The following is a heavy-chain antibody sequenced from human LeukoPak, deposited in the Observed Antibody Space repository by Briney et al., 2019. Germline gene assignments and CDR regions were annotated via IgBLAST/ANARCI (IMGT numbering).Heavy chain of an antibody. Sequence: PGGSLRLSCAASGFTFSSYSMNWVRQAPGEGLEWVSSISSSSSYIYYADSVKGRFTISRDNAKNSLYLQMNSLRAEDTAVYYCARRGFGGYYFDYWGQGTLVTVSS. J-gene: IGHJ4*02. CDR3: ARRGFGGYYFDY. CDR1: GFTFSSYS. CDR2: ISSSSSYI. V-gene: IGHV3-21*01. D-gene: IGHD3-16*01.